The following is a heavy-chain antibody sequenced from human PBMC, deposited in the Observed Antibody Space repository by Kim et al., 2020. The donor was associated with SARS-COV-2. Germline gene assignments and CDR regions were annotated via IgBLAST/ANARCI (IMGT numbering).Heavy chain of an antibody. Sequence: GGSLRLSCAASGFTFSNYGMHWVRQTPGKGLEWVAVIWYDGSQKYYADSVKGRFTISRDNTKNTLYLQMNSLRDEDTAVYYCAKVTSNRGGYYFDYWGQGTLVTVSS. J-gene: IGHJ4*02. V-gene: IGHV3-33*06. D-gene: IGHD3-10*01. CDR1: GFTFSNYG. CDR2: IWYDGSQK. CDR3: AKVTSNRGGYYFDY.